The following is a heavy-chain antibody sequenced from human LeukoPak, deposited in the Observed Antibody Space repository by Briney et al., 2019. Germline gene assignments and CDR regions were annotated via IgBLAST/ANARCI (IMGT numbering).Heavy chain of an antibody. D-gene: IGHD3-9*01. CDR3: AKDLDWGSVSHFDY. CDR2: IYSGGST. J-gene: IGHJ4*02. V-gene: IGHV3-53*05. Sequence: PGGSLRLSCAASGFTVSSNYMSWVRQAPGKGLEWVSVIYSGGSTYYADSVKGRFTISRDNSKNTLYLQMNSLRAEDTAVYYCAKDLDWGSVSHFDYWGQGTLVTVSS. CDR1: GFTVSSNY.